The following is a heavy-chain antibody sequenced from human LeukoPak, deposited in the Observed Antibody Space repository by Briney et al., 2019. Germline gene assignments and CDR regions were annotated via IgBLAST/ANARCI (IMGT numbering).Heavy chain of an antibody. CDR3: ARDTRRWFDP. J-gene: IGHJ5*02. CDR2: INHSGST. V-gene: IGHV4-34*01. D-gene: IGHD2-2*02. CDR1: GGSFSGYY. Sequence: SETLSLTCAVYGGSFSGYYWSWIRQPPGKGLEWIGEINHSGSTNYNPSLKRRVTISVDTSKNQFSLKLRSVTAADTAVYSCARDTRRWFDPWGQGTLVTVSS.